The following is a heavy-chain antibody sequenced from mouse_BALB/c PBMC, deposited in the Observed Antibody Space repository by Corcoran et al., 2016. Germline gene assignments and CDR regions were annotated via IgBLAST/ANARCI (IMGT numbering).Heavy chain of an antibody. CDR1: GYSFTGYY. Sequence: LVKTGASVKISCKASGYSFTGYYMHWVKQSPGKSLEWIGYISCYNGATSYNQKFKGKATFTVDTSSSTAYMQFNSLTSEDSAVYYCTRGGYDRYFDVWGAGTTVTVSS. V-gene: IGHV1S34*01. D-gene: IGHD2-2*01. CDR3: TRGGYDRYFDV. CDR2: ISCYNGAT. J-gene: IGHJ1*01.